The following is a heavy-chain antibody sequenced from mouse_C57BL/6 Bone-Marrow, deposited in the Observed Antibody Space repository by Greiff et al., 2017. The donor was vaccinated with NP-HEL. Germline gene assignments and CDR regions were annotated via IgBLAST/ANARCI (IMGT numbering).Heavy chain of an antibody. Sequence: VQLKQSGPELVKPGASVKMSCKASGYTFTDYNMHWVKQSHGKSLEWIGYINPNNGGTSYNQKFKGKATLTVNKSSSTAYMELRSLTSEDSAVYYCARYYYGSPWFAYWGQGTLVAVSA. CDR2: INPNNGGT. J-gene: IGHJ3*01. CDR3: ARYYYGSPWFAY. V-gene: IGHV1-22*01. CDR1: GYTFTDYN. D-gene: IGHD1-1*01.